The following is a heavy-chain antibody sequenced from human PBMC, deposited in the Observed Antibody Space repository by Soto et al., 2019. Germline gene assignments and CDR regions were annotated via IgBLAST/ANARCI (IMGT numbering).Heavy chain of an antibody. CDR3: SRGDATKIVVTTYYGMDV. CDR1: GGTLRNYX. J-gene: IGHJ6*02. V-gene: IGHV1-69*12. D-gene: IGHD4-17*01. Sequence: QVXLXQSXAXVXKXGSSVRVSCKASGGTLRNYXISWVRQAPGXGLEWMGGIIPVFGTANYAQKFQGRVTITADESTSTVYMDVTSLRSEDTAVYYCSRGDATKIVVTTYYGMDVWGQGTTVTVSS. CDR2: IIPVFGTA.